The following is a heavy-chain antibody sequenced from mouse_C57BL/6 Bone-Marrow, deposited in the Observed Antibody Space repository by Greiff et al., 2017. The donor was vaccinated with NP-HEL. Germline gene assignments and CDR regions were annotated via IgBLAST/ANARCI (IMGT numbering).Heavy chain of an antibody. J-gene: IGHJ1*03. CDR1: GYTFTSYW. CDR3: ARYYGSSSYWYFDV. V-gene: IGHV1-53*01. CDR2: INPSNGGT. Sequence: VQLQQPGTELVKPGASVKLSCKASGYTFTSYWMHWVKQRPGQCLEWIGNINPSNGGTNYNEKFKSKATLTVDKSSSTAYMQLSSLTSEDSAVYYCARYYGSSSYWYFDVWGTGTTVTVSS. D-gene: IGHD1-1*01.